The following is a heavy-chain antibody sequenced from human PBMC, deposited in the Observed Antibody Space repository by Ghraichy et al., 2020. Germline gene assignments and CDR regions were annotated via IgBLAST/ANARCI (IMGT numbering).Heavy chain of an antibody. CDR2: IYYSGST. CDR1: GGSISSSSYY. Sequence: SETLSLTCTVSGGSISSSSYYWGWIRQPPGKGLEWIGSIYYSGSTYYNPSLKSRVTISVDTSKNQFSLKLSSVTAADTAVYYCARGVEREQWLVPTTSYYFDYWGQGTLVTVSS. CDR3: ARGVEREQWLVPTTSYYFDY. J-gene: IGHJ4*02. D-gene: IGHD6-19*01. V-gene: IGHV4-39*01.